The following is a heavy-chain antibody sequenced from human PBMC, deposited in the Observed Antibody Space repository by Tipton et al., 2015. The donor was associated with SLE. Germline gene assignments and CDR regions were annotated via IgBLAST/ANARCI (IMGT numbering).Heavy chain of an antibody. CDR3: ARYGIRSGKDI. CDR2: IYYSGST. Sequence: TLSLTCTVSGGSISSSSYYWSWIRQPPGKGLEWIGYIYYSGSTNYNPSLKSRVTISVDTSKNQFSLKLSSVTAADTAVYYCARYGIRSGKDIWGQGTMVTVSS. J-gene: IGHJ3*02. D-gene: IGHD3-3*01. CDR1: GGSISSSSYY. V-gene: IGHV4-61*01.